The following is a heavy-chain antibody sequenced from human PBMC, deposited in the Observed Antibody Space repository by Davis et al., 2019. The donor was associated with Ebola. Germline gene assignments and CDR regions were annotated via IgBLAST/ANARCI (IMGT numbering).Heavy chain of an antibody. CDR2: IYRDGRT. CDR1: GFIVSDKY. Sequence: GGSLRLSCAASGFIVSDKYMSWVRQAPGKGLEWVSVIYRDGRTYYADSVKGRFTISRDNSKNTVYLQMNSLRAEDTAVYYCTRHVSGDFWYFDLWGRGTLVTVSS. D-gene: IGHD4-17*01. J-gene: IGHJ2*01. V-gene: IGHV3-53*01. CDR3: TRHVSGDFWYFDL.